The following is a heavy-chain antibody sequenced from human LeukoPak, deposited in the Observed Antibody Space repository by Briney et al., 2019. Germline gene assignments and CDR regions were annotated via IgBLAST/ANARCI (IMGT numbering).Heavy chain of an antibody. CDR2: INHSGST. J-gene: IGHJ4*02. Sequence: PSETLSLTCAVYGGSFSGYYWSWIRQPPGKGLEWIGEINHSGSTNCNPSLKSRVIISVDTSKNQFSLKLSSVTAADTAVYYCARVYDWRYYGSGSQGPFDYWGQGTLVTVSS. V-gene: IGHV4-34*01. D-gene: IGHD3-10*01. CDR3: ARVYDWRYYGSGSQGPFDY. CDR1: GGSFSGYY.